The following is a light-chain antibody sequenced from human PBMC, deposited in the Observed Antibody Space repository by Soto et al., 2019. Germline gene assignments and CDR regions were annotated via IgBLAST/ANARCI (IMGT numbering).Light chain of an antibody. CDR1: SSDVGTYNY. CDR2: EVS. J-gene: IGLJ1*01. Sequence: QSALTQPASVSGSPGQSITISCTGTSSDVGTYNYVSWYQHHPGKAPKLIIYEVSNRPSGVSNRFSGSKSGSTASLNISGLQAEDEADYHCTSYTRDTALVFGTGTKITVL. V-gene: IGLV2-14*01. CDR3: TSYTRDTALV.